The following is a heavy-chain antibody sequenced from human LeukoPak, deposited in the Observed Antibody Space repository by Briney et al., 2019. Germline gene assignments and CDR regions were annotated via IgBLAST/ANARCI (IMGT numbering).Heavy chain of an antibody. CDR1: GFTFDNYA. J-gene: IGHJ4*02. CDR2: ISWNSGYI. D-gene: IGHD6-19*01. V-gene: IGHV3-9*01. CDR3: AKVRGTYSSGYFFDY. Sequence: GGSLRLSCAASGFTFDNYAMHWVRQAPGKGLEWLSIISWNSGYIGYADSVKGRFPISRDNAKKSLDLQMNSLRAEDTAFYYCAKVRGTYSSGYFFDYWGQGTLVTVSS.